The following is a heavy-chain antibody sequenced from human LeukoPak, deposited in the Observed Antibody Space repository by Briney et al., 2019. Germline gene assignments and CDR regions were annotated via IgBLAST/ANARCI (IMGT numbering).Heavy chain of an antibody. V-gene: IGHV3-30*02. CDR3: AKGTGSGSFLVDY. CDR2: MRNDRSKK. D-gene: IGHD3-10*01. CDR1: GFSFSSYA. Sequence: GGSLRLSCAASGFSFSSYAMRWGRQAPGKGLEWVAFMRNDRSKKYYADSGQGRFIISRDNSKKPHYLQMNALRTEDTAVYFCAKGTGSGSFLVDYWGQGTLVTVSS. J-gene: IGHJ4*02.